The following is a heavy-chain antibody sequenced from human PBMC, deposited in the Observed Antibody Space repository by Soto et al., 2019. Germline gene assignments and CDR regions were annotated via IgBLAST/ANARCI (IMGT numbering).Heavy chain of an antibody. J-gene: IGHJ4*02. CDR2: IYYSGST. V-gene: IGHV4-39*01. D-gene: IGHD6-19*01. Sequence: SETLSLTCTVSGGSISSSSYYWGWIRQPPGKGLEWIGSIYYSGSTYYNPSLKSRVTISVDTSKNQFSLKLKSVTAADTAIYYCARRTVNIRTFYSGLKTHCFDYWGQGAPVTVSS. CDR3: ARRTVNIRTFYSGLKTHCFDY. CDR1: GGSISSSSYY.